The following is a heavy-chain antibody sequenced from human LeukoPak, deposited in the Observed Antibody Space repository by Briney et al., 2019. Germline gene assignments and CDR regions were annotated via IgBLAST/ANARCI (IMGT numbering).Heavy chain of an antibody. J-gene: IGHJ4*02. D-gene: IGHD5-24*01. Sequence: GGSLRLSCAAVGFTFSTYGMHWVRQAPRKGLEWVAVISYDGRNKYNVDSVKGRFTISRDNAKNSLYLQMNSLRAEDTAVYYCARGFRELLDYWGRGTLVTVSS. CDR1: GFTFSTYG. CDR2: ISYDGRNK. V-gene: IGHV3-30*03. CDR3: ARGFRELLDY.